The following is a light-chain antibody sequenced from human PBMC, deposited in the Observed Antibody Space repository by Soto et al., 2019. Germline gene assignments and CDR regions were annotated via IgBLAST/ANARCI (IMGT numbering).Light chain of an antibody. CDR3: SLYTSSSTYV. CDR1: SSDIGGYNY. V-gene: IGLV2-18*01. CDR2: EVS. J-gene: IGLJ1*01. Sequence: QSALTQPPSASGSPGQSVTISCTGTSSDIGGYNYVSWYQQHPGKAPKLIIYEVSKRPSGVPDRFSGSKSGNTASLTISGLQAEDEADYYCSLYTSSSTYVFGTGTKLTVL.